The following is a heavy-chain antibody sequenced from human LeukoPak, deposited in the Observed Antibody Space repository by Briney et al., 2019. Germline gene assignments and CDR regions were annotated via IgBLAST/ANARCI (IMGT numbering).Heavy chain of an antibody. CDR1: GGSFNSYV. J-gene: IGHJ3*02. Sequence: SVKVSCKASGGSFNSYVITWVRQAPGQGLEWMGRIIPILNVANFAQKFQGRVTITADKSTNTAHMELSSLRSEDTAVYTREGVYSPDGSGYHRDAFDIWGQGTVVTVSS. D-gene: IGHD3-22*01. CDR3: EGVYSPDGSGYHRDAFDI. V-gene: IGHV1-69*04. CDR2: IIPILNVA.